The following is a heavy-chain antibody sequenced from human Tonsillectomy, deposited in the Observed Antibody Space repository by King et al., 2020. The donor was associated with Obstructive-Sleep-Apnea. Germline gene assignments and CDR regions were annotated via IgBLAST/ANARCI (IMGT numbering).Heavy chain of an antibody. J-gene: IGHJ4*02. Sequence: QLVQSGSEVKKPGASVKVSCKASGYTFTSYGISWVRQAPGQGLEWMGWISANNDNTNYAQKLQGRVTMTTDTTTSTVYMERRSLRSDDTAVYYCARDHSVGIIAAGTPIGYWGQGTPVTVSS. D-gene: IGHD6-13*01. CDR3: ARDHSVGIIAAGTPIGY. CDR2: ISANNDNT. CDR1: GYTFTSYG. V-gene: IGHV1-18*01.